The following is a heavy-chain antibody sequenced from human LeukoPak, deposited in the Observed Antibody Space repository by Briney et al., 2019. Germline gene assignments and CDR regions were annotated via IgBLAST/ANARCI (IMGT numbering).Heavy chain of an antibody. V-gene: IGHV4-34*01. D-gene: IGHD3-22*01. CDR2: INHSGST. J-gene: IGHJ4*02. CDR3: ARHSYYYDSSGYHYYFDY. Sequence: SETLSLTCAVYGGSFSGYYWSWIRQPPGKGLEWIGEINHSGSTNYNPSLKSRVTISVDTSKNQFSLKLSSVTAADTAVYYCARHSYYYDSSGYHYYFDYWGQGTLVTVSS. CDR1: GGSFSGYY.